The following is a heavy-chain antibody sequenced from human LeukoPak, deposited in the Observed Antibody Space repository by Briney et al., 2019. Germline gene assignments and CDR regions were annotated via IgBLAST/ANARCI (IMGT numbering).Heavy chain of an antibody. V-gene: IGHV3-30*04. J-gene: IGHJ6*04. CDR1: GFTFSSYA. CDR3: ARDLITMVRGVIIYYGMDV. Sequence: PGGSLRLSCAASGFTFSSYAMHWVRQAPGKGLEWVAVISYDGSNKYYADSLKGRFTISRDNSKNTLYLQMNSLRAEDTAVYYCARDLITMVRGVIIYYGMDVWGKGTTVTVSS. D-gene: IGHD3-10*01. CDR2: ISYDGSNK.